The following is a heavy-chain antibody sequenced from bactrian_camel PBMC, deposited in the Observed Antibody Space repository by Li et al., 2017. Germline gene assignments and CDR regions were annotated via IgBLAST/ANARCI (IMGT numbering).Heavy chain of an antibody. J-gene: IGHJ4*01. CDR2: IDSDGST. Sequence: HVQLVESGGGSVQAGGSLRLSCAASGYTASSAYSSYCMGWFRQVPGKEREGVATIDSDGSTSYADSVKGRFTVSRDNAKNTLYLQMNSLKTEDTSVYSCATGSSWYKYWGQGTQVTVS. CDR1: GYTASSAYSSYC. V-gene: IGHV3S26*01. D-gene: IGHD6*01. CDR3: ATGSSWYKY.